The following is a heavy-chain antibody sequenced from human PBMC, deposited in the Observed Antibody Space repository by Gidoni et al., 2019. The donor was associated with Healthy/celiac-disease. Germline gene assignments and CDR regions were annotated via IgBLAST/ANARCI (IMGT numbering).Heavy chain of an antibody. V-gene: IGHV1-2*02. CDR1: GYTFTGYY. CDR3: ARGPAGGDFWRSNWFDP. CDR2: INPNSGGT. Sequence: QVQLVQSGAEVKKPGASVKVSCKASGYTFTGYYMHWVRQAPGQGLEWMGWINPNSGGTNYAQKFQGRVTMTRDTSISTAYMELSRLRSDDTAVYYCARGPAGGDFWRSNWFDPWGQGTLVTVSS. J-gene: IGHJ5*02. D-gene: IGHD3-3*01.